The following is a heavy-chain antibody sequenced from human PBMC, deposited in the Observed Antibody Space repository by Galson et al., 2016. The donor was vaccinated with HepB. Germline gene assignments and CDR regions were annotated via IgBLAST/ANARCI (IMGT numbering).Heavy chain of an antibody. V-gene: IGHV2-70*01. CDR2: INWDNDK. Sequence: VKPTQTLTLTCTFSGFSLSTSGMCVTWIRQPPGKALGWLALINWDNDKYYSTSLRTRLSISKDTSKNQVILTMTTMHPVDTATYYCARFKGGIAAAGNDAFDIWGQGTMVTVSS. D-gene: IGHD6-13*01. CDR1: GFSLSTSGMC. CDR3: ARFKGGIAAAGNDAFDI. J-gene: IGHJ3*02.